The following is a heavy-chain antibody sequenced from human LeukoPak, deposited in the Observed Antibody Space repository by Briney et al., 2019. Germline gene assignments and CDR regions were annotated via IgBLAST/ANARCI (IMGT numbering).Heavy chain of an antibody. CDR3: ARDSGHDPGWFDP. D-gene: IGHD3-10*01. CDR2: INHSGST. J-gene: IGHJ5*02. CDR1: GYSISNGYH. Sequence: PSETLSLTCAVSGYSISNGYHWGWIRQPPEKGLEWIGSINHSGSTYYNPSLKSRVTISVDTSKNQFSLKLNSVTAADTAVYYCARDSGHDPGWFDPWGQGTLVTVSS. V-gene: IGHV4-38-2*02.